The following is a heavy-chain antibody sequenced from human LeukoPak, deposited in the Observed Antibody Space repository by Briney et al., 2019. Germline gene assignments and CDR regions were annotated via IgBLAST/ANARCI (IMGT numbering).Heavy chain of an antibody. V-gene: IGHV4-59*08. CDR1: GGSTNTYY. CDR3: ARQRGSVGAFEV. CDR2: THYSGHT. J-gene: IGHJ3*01. D-gene: IGHD3-10*01. Sequence: SETLPLTCTVSGGSTNTYYWSWIRQPPGKGLEWIAYTHYSGHTDYNPSLKSRLTISVDTTKNQFSLKLTSMTAADTAVYYCARQRGSVGAFEVWGQGTIVTVSS.